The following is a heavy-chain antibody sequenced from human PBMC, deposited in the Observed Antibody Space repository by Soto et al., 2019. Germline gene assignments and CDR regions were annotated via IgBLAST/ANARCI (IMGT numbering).Heavy chain of an antibody. CDR3: AKDRRTPTVPDEYYYYYGMDV. CDR1: GFTFSSYG. V-gene: IGHV3-30*18. J-gene: IGHJ6*01. D-gene: IGHD4-17*01. CDR2: ISYDGSNK. Sequence: QVQLVESGGGVVQPGRSLRLSCAASGFTFSSYGMHWVRQAPGKGLEWVAVISYDGSNKYYADSVKGRFTISRDNSKNTLYLQMNSLRAEDTAVYYCAKDRRTPTVPDEYYYYYGMDVW.